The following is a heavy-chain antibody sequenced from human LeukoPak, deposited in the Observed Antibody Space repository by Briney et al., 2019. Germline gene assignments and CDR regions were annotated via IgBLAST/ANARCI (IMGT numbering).Heavy chain of an antibody. V-gene: IGHV4-59*08. D-gene: IGHD6-19*01. CDR1: GGSISSYY. Sequence: PSQTLSLTCTVSGGSISSYYWNWIRQPPGKGLEWVGYIYYSGSTNYNPSLKSRVTISVDTSKNQFSLKLSSVTAADTAVYFCARQLRGEAVAGHLQPFDYWGQGTLVTVSS. J-gene: IGHJ4*02. CDR2: IYYSGST. CDR3: ARQLRGEAVAGHLQPFDY.